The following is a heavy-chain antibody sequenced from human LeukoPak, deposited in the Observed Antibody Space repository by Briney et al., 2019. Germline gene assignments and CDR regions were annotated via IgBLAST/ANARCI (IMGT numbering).Heavy chain of an antibody. CDR2: IYSGGTT. Sequence: GGSLRLPCTVSGFTVISNSMSWVRQAPGKGLEWVSFIYSGGTTLYSDSVKGRFTISRDNSKNTLYLQMYSLRAEDTAVYYCARRAGAYSHPYDYWGQGTLVTVSS. CDR3: ARRAGAYSHPYDY. J-gene: IGHJ4*02. D-gene: IGHD4/OR15-4a*01. CDR1: GFTVISNS. V-gene: IGHV3-53*01.